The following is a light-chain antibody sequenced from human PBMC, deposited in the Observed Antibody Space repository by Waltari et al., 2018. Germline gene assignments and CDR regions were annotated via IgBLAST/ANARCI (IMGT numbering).Light chain of an antibody. Sequence: DIMMTKSPDSLAVSLGEGATTHCRSSQRVFYSPNNTNYFSWYQQTPGQPPILLIYWASTRESGVPDRFSGSWSGTDSPLTIRILQAEDVALYFCQQYYGSPFTFGGGTKVEIK. V-gene: IGKV4-1*01. J-gene: IGKJ4*01. CDR1: QRVFYSPNNTNY. CDR2: WAS. CDR3: QQYYGSPFT.